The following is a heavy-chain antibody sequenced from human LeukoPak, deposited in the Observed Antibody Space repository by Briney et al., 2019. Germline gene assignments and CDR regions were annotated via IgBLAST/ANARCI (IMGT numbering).Heavy chain of an antibody. CDR3: ARHCSSTSCFFSLEY. CDR2: IYPGDSDT. J-gene: IGHJ4*02. CDR1: GYSFTSYW. V-gene: IGHV5-51*01. D-gene: IGHD2-2*01. Sequence: GESLRISCKTSGYSFTSYWIGWVRQMPGKGLEWMGIIYPGDSDTRYSPSFQGQVTISADKSISTAYLQWSSLKASDTAMYYCARHCSSTSCFFSLEYWGQGTLVTVSS.